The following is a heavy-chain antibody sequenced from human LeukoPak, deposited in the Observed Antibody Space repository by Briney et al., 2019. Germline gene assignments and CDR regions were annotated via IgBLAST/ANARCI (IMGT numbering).Heavy chain of an antibody. J-gene: IGHJ4*02. V-gene: IGHV4-59*01. CDR1: DGSISGYY. Sequence: PSETLSLTCTVSDGSISGYYWSWIRQPPGKALEWIGYIHYSGSTNYNPSLKSRVTISVDTSKNQFSLKLSSVTAADTAVYYCARGVYIAAAQYAYWGQGTLVTVSS. CDR2: IHYSGST. CDR3: ARGVYIAAAQYAY. D-gene: IGHD6-13*01.